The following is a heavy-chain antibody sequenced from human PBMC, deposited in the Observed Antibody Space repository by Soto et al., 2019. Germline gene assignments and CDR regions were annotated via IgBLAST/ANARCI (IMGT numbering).Heavy chain of an antibody. CDR3: ARGRSSGWYPYYYYGMDV. CDR2: IYYSGST. D-gene: IGHD6-19*01. Sequence: QVQLQESGPGLVKPSETLSLTCTVSGGSISSYYWSWIRQPPGKGLEWIGYIYYSGSTNYNPSLKSRVTRSVDTSQNQFSLKLSSVTAADTAVYYCARGRSSGWYPYYYYGMDVWGQGTTVTVSS. V-gene: IGHV4-59*01. CDR1: GGSISSYY. J-gene: IGHJ6*02.